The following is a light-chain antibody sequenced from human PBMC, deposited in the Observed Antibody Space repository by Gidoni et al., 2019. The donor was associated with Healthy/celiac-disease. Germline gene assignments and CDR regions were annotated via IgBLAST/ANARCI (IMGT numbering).Light chain of an antibody. CDR1: ISNIGSNP. V-gene: IGLV1-44*01. CDR3: ATWVDRLNGLT. Sequence: QSVLTQPPSASGTPGQTITISCSESISNIGSNPVTWYQHIPGASPKLLIYSNSQRPSGVPDRFSGSKSRTSASLAISDLQSEDEADYYCATWVDRLNGLTFGGGTKLTVL. J-gene: IGLJ2*01. CDR2: SNS.